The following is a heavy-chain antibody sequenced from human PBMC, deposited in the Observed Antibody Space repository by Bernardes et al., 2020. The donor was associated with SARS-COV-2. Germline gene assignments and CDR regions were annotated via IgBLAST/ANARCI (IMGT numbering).Heavy chain of an antibody. Sequence: VGSLSLSCAASGFTFSTYAMNWVRQAPGKGLEWVSAISVGGGSTYYADSVKGRFTISRDNSKNTLYLQMTSLRAEDTAAYYCAKWQAPYCSSNSCSPIDYWGQGTLVTVSS. CDR1: GFTFSTYA. CDR3: AKWQAPYCSSNSCSPIDY. V-gene: IGHV3-23*01. CDR2: ISVGGGST. D-gene: IGHD2-2*01. J-gene: IGHJ4*02.